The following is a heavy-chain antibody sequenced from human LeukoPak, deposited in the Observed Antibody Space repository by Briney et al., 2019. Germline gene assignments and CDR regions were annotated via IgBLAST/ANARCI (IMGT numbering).Heavy chain of an antibody. V-gene: IGHV5-51*01. Sequence: PGESLKISCKGSGYSLTSYWIGWVRQMPGKGLEWMGIIYPGDSDTTYSPSFQGQVTMSADKSISTAFLQWSSLKASDTAMYYCARRGRDGYNYDAFDIWGQGTMVTVSS. CDR2: IYPGDSDT. CDR1: GYSLTSYW. D-gene: IGHD5-24*01. CDR3: ARRGRDGYNYDAFDI. J-gene: IGHJ3*02.